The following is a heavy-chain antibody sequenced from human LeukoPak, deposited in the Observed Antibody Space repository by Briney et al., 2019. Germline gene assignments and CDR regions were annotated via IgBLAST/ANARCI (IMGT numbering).Heavy chain of an antibody. Sequence: SETLSLTCTVSGGSISSYYWSWIRQPPGKGLEWIGYIYTSGSTNYNPSLKSRVTISVDTSKNQFSLKLSSVTAADTAVFYCARHFAVGSNYYYCMDVWGKGTTVTVSS. J-gene: IGHJ6*03. CDR3: ARHFAVGSNYYYCMDV. D-gene: IGHD3-3*02. V-gene: IGHV4-4*09. CDR1: GGSISSYY. CDR2: IYTSGST.